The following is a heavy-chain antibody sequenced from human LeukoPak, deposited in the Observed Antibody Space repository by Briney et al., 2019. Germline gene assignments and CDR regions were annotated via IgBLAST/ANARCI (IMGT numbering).Heavy chain of an antibody. D-gene: IGHD2-2*01. Sequence: GGSLRLSCAASGFTFSSYSMNWVRQAPGKGLEWVSSISSSSSYIYYADSVKGRFTISRDNAKNSLYMQMNSLRAEDTAVYYCARDCRSTSCYEGAFDIWGQGTTVTVSS. CDR2: ISSSSSYI. CDR3: ARDCRSTSCYEGAFDI. V-gene: IGHV3-21*01. J-gene: IGHJ3*02. CDR1: GFTFSSYS.